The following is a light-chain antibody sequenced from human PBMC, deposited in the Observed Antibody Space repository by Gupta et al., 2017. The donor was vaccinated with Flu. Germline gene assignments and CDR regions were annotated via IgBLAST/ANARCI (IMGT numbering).Light chain of an antibody. V-gene: IGLV2-11*03. CDR1: SSAVGGNNY. J-gene: IGLJ3*02. CDR3: HSYAGSNNFGV. CDR2: DDS. Sequence: VTTACTATSSAVGGNNYVSWYHQHPGQAPMLIIYDDSRRPSGVPARFSGSNSGATASLTISGVQAGDEAVYYCHSYAGSNNFGVFGGGTTLTVL.